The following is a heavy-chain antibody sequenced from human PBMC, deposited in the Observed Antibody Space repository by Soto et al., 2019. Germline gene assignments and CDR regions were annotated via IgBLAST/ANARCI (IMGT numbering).Heavy chain of an antibody. J-gene: IGHJ4*02. D-gene: IGHD3-10*01. CDR2: ISAYNGNT. CDR1: GYTFTNFA. V-gene: IGHV1-18*01. Sequence: QVQLVQSGPEVKKPGASMKVSCKASGYTFTNFAISWVRQAPGQGLEWMGWISAYNGNTNSAQKFQGRVTMTTDTSTNTAYMELKRLKSDDTAVYYCARDLHYNSGNYCLDSWGQGTLVTVSS. CDR3: ARDLHYNSGNYCLDS.